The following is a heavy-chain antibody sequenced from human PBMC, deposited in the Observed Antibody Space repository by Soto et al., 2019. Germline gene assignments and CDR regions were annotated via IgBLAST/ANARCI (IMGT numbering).Heavy chain of an antibody. J-gene: IGHJ6*01. D-gene: IGHD3-10*01. CDR1: GNTLGNFA. CDR2: INTGDGNT. CDR3: AGYHSVSYLFN. Sequence: ASVKVSCKASGNTLGNFAVHWVRQAPGHSLEWMGRINTGDGNTKSSQNFQDKVTFSRDASASTAYMEVINLRSEDTAVYYCAGYHSVSYLFNWG. V-gene: IGHV1-3*04.